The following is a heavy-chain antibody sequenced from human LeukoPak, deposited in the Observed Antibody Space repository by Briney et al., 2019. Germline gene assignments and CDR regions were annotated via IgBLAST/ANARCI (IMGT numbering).Heavy chain of an antibody. CDR2: IWYDGSNK. J-gene: IGHJ6*02. V-gene: IGHV3-33*01. CDR3: ARDMTITGFGKYYYYYYGMDV. CDR1: GFTLSSYG. D-gene: IGHD3-10*01. Sequence: PGGSLRLSCAASGFTLSSYGMHWVRQAPGKGLEWVAVIWYDGSNKYYADSVKGRFTISRDNSKNTLYLQMNSLRAEDTAVYYCARDMTITGFGKYYYYYYGMDVWGQGTTVAVSS.